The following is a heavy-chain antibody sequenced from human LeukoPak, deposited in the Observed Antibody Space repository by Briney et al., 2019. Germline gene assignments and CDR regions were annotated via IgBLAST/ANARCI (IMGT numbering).Heavy chain of an antibody. J-gene: IGHJ2*01. Sequence: SETLSLTCTVSGGSISSYYWSWIRQPAGKGLEWIGRIYTSGSTNYNPYLKSRVTMSVETSKNQFSLKLSSVTAADTALYYCARGIWEMATIPYWYFDIWGRGTLVTVSS. CDR1: GGSISSYY. D-gene: IGHD5-24*01. V-gene: IGHV4-4*07. CDR3: ARGIWEMATIPYWYFDI. CDR2: IYTSGST.